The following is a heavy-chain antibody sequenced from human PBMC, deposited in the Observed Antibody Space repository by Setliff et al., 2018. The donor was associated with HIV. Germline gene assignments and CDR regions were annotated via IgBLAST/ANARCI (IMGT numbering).Heavy chain of an antibody. CDR2: IYYSGST. Sequence: SETLSLTCTVSGDSTSSSSSYWGWIRQPPGKGLEWIGSIYYSGSTYYNPSLKSRVTISVDTSKNQFSLKLNSVTAADTAVYYCARTRGYTYGYTDSWAQGTLVTVSS. V-gene: IGHV4-39*01. CDR1: GDSTSSSSSY. D-gene: IGHD5-18*01. J-gene: IGHJ4*02. CDR3: ARTRGYTYGYTDS.